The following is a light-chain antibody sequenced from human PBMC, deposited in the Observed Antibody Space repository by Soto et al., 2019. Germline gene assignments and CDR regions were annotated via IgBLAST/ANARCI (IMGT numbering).Light chain of an antibody. CDR1: SSDVGGYNY. CDR2: DVS. Sequence: QSALTQPASVSGSPGQSITISCTGTSSDVGGYNYVSWYQQQSGKAPKLMIYDVSNRPSGVSNRFSGSKSGNAASLTISGLQTEDEADYYCSSYTASTTLEFGGGTKVTVL. J-gene: IGLJ3*02. CDR3: SSYTASTTLE. V-gene: IGLV2-14*01.